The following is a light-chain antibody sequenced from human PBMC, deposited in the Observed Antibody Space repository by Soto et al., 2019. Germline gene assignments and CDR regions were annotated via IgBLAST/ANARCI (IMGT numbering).Light chain of an antibody. J-gene: IGKJ1*01. CDR1: QSISSW. Sequence: DIQMTQSPSTLSASVGDRVTITCRASQSISSWLAWYQQKPGKAPKLLIYKASSLESGVPSRFSGSGSGTELTLTLSSLQPDDFATYYCQHYNSYSEALGQGPKVDI. CDR2: KAS. CDR3: QHYNSYSEA. V-gene: IGKV1-5*03.